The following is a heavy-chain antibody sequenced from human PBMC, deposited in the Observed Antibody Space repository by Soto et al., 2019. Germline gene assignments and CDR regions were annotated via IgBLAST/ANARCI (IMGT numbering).Heavy chain of an antibody. D-gene: IGHD6-13*01. CDR1: GGSFSGYC. V-gene: IGHV4-34*01. J-gene: IGHJ4*02. CDR3: ARGRRGYTNTWYVD. Sequence: SWALSLTCAVYGGSFSGYCWTWIRQPPGKGLEWIGEISHNGSTSYNPSLKSRVTMSVDTSKNHFSLKLTSVTAADAAVYYCARGRRGYTNTWYVDWGQGTLVTVSS. CDR2: ISHNGST.